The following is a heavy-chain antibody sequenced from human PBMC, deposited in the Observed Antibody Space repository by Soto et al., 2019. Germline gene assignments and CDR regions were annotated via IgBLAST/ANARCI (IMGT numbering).Heavy chain of an antibody. V-gene: IGHV1-58*01. D-gene: IGHD3-22*01. J-gene: IGHJ2*01. CDR2: IVVGSGNT. CDR3: AADKAPNYYDSSGYLLPWYFDL. Sequence: QMQLVQSGPEVKKPGTSVKVSCKASGFTFTSSAVQWVRQARGQRLEWIGWIVVGSGNTNYAQKFQERVTITRDMSTSTAYMELSSLRSEDTAVYYCAADKAPNYYDSSGYLLPWYFDLWGRGTLVTVAS. CDR1: GFTFTSSA.